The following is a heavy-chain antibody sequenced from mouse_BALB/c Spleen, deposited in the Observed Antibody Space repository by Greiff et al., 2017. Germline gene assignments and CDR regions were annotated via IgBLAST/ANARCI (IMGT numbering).Heavy chain of an antibody. V-gene: IGHV1S34*01. Sequence: LVKTGASVKISCKASGYSFTGYYMHWVKQSHGKSLEWIGYISCYNGATSYNQKFKGKATFTVDTSSSTAYMQFNSLTSEDSAVYYCARSSSSGYPFAYWGQGTLVTVSA. D-gene: IGHD3-1*01. CDR1: GYSFTGYY. J-gene: IGHJ3*01. CDR2: ISCYNGAT. CDR3: ARSSSSGYPFAY.